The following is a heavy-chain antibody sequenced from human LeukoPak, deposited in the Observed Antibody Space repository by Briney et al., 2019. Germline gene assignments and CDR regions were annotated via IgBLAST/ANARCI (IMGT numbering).Heavy chain of an antibody. CDR1: GGSISSSSYY. CDR2: IYYSGST. D-gene: IGHD3-22*01. J-gene: IGHJ4*02. V-gene: IGHV4-39*07. Sequence: PSETLSLTCTVSGGSISSSSYYWGWIRQPPGKGLEWIGSIYYSGSTYYNPSLKSRVTISVDTSKNQFSLKLSSVTAADTAVYYCARAPSGYYGVRVFDYWGQGTLVTVSS. CDR3: ARAPSGYYGVRVFDY.